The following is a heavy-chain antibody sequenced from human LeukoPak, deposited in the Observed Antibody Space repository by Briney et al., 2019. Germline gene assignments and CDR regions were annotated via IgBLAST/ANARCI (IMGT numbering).Heavy chain of an antibody. V-gene: IGHV4-59*11. CDR2: IYYSGST. D-gene: IGHD1-7*01. J-gene: IGHJ5*02. CDR3: ARDRYNWNYRWFDP. CDR1: GGSISSHY. Sequence: SETLSLTCTVSGGSISSHYWSWIRQPPGKGPEWIGYIYYSGSTNYNPSLKSRVTISVDTSKNQFSLKLSSVTAADTAVYYCARDRYNWNYRWFDPWGQGTLVTVSS.